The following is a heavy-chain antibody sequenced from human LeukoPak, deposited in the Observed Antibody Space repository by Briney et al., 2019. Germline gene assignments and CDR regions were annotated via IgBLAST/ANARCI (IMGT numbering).Heavy chain of an antibody. Sequence: GGSLRLSCAASGFTFSNHIMHWVRQAPGKGLEWVSFIRFDGTNRQYVDSVKGRFTISRDNPNNMLYLQMNSLRFDDTAVYYCARDAYHSGDLDQWGEGTLVIVSS. V-gene: IGHV3-30*02. J-gene: IGHJ4*02. CDR2: IRFDGTNR. D-gene: IGHD2-21*01. CDR3: ARDAYHSGDLDQ. CDR1: GFTFSNHI.